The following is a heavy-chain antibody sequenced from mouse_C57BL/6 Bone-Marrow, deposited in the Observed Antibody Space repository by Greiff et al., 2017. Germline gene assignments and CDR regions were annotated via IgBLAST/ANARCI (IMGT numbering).Heavy chain of an antibody. V-gene: IGHV5-17*01. CDR1: GFTFSDYG. D-gene: IGHD2-2*01. Sequence: EVQLVESGGGLVKPGGSLKLSCAASGFTFSDYGMHWVRQAPEKGLKWVAYISSGSSTIYYTDTVTGRFTISRANAKNTLFLQMTSLRSEDTAMYYCARGDYAYEGAWFAYWGQGTLVTVSA. CDR2: ISSGSSTI. CDR3: ARGDYAYEGAWFAY. J-gene: IGHJ3*01.